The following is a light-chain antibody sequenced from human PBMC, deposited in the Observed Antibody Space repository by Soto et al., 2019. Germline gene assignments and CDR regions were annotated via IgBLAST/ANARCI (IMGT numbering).Light chain of an antibody. J-gene: IGKJ1*01. CDR3: QHYFGYPWT. Sequence: DIQMTQSPSTLSASVGDRVTITCRASQNINTWLAWYQQKPGKAPKLLIYKASILHSGVPSRFSGSGSATDYTLTISSLQPDDFATYYCQHYFGYPWTFGQGTKVEIK. V-gene: IGKV1-5*03. CDR2: KAS. CDR1: QNINTW.